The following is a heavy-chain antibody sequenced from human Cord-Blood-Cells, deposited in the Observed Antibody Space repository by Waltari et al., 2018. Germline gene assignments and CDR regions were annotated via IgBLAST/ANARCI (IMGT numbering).Heavy chain of an antibody. D-gene: IGHD3-10*01. V-gene: IGHV3-9*01. Sequence: EVQLVESVGGLVRHGRSLSLCCADSGFTLDDYGMHWFRQAPGKGLEWVAGMSVKSGCIGYSYCRNGRFTLSRNNAKNSLYLQKNSLRAADTALYSCAKDPLYYYGSGSSYYFCYWCQGTLVTVSS. CDR1: GFTLDDYG. CDR3: AKDPLYYYGSGSSYYFCY. CDR2: MSVKSGCI. J-gene: IGHJ4*02.